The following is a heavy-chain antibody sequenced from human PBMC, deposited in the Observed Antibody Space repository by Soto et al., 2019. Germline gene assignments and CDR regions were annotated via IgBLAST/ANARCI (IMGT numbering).Heavy chain of an antibody. CDR1: GGSISSSSYY. D-gene: IGHD2-21*02. Sequence: SETLSLTCTVSGGSISSSSYYWGWIRQPPGKGLEWIGSIYYSGSTYYDPSLKSRVTISVDTSKNQFSLKLSSVTAADTAVYYCAREGDGYGGNSLFPWGQGTLVTVSS. V-gene: IGHV4-39*07. CDR2: IYYSGST. J-gene: IGHJ5*02. CDR3: AREGDGYGGNSLFP.